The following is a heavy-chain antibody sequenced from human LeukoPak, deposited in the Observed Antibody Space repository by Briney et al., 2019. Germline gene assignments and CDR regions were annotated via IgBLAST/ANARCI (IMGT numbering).Heavy chain of an antibody. D-gene: IGHD1-26*01. CDR1: GGSINNYY. J-gene: IGHJ3*02. Sequence: PSETLSLTCTVSGGSINNYYWSWIRQPPGKGLEWIGHISYSGNTNYNSSLRSRVTISVDTSNSQFSLRLSSVTAADTAVYYCARDSYTGNYFEDTFDIWGQGTMVTVSS. CDR2: ISYSGNT. V-gene: IGHV4-59*01. CDR3: ARDSYTGNYFEDTFDI.